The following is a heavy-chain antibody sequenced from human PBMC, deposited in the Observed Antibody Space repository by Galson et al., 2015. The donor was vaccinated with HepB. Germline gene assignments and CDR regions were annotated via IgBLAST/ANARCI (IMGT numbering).Heavy chain of an antibody. V-gene: IGHV5-10-1*01. J-gene: IGHJ4*02. Sequence: QSGAEVTKPGESLRISCKGSGYSFTSYWISWVRQMPGKGLEWMGRIDPSDSYTNYSPSFQGHVTISADKSISTAYLQWSSLKASDTAMYYCARHEATYYYDSSGYYIPWGQGTLVTVSS. CDR3: ARHEATYYYDSSGYYIP. D-gene: IGHD3-22*01. CDR2: IDPSDSYT. CDR1: GYSFTSYW.